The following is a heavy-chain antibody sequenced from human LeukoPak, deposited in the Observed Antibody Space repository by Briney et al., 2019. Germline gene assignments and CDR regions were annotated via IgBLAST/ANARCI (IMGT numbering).Heavy chain of an antibody. J-gene: IGHJ4*02. CDR2: ISSSSSYI. CDR1: GFTFSSYN. V-gene: IGHV3-21*01. CDR3: ARAHGDAYFDY. Sequence: GGSLRLSCAASGFTFSSYNMNWVRQAPGKGLEWVSSISSSSSYIYYADSVKGRFTISRDNAKNSLYLQMNSLRAEDTAVYYCARAHGDAYFDYWGQGTLVTVSS. D-gene: IGHD4-17*01.